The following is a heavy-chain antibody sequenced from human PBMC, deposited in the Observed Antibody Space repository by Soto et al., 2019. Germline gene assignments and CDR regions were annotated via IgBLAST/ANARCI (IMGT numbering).Heavy chain of an antibody. Sequence: QVLLVESGGGLVKPGGSLRLSCVASGFTFSDYYMTWIRQAPGKGLEWVSHVSSTSSYTNYGDSVKGRFTISRDNTKNSLYLHMNSLRAEDTAVYYCARYSGSYFQVDYYYGIDVWGQGTTVTVSS. D-gene: IGHD1-26*01. CDR1: GFTFSDYY. CDR2: VSSTSSYT. CDR3: ARYSGSYFQVDYYYGIDV. J-gene: IGHJ6*02. V-gene: IGHV3-11*05.